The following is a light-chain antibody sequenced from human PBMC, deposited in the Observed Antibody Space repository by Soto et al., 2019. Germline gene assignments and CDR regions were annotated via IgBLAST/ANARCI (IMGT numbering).Light chain of an antibody. V-gene: IGKV3-20*01. J-gene: IGKJ1*01. CDR3: QQYGSSPWT. CDR2: GAS. Sequence: EIVMTPSPATLSVSAGERATLSCRASQSVSSSYLAWYQQKPGQAPRLLIYGASSRATGIPDRFSGSGSGTDFTLTISRLEPEDFAVYYCQQYGSSPWTFGQGTKVDIK. CDR1: QSVSSSY.